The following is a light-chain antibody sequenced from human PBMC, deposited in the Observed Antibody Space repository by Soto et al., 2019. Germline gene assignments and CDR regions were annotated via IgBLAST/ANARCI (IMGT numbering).Light chain of an antibody. J-gene: IGLJ1*01. V-gene: IGLV2-23*02. CDR2: EVN. Sequence: QSMLTRPASVSGSPGQSITISCTGTISDVGSHNLVSWYQQHPDRAPKLIIYEVNERPSGVSSRFSGSKSGNTASLTVSGLQPDDEADYHCCSFAGSNPFPYVFGTGTKVTVL. CDR3: CSFAGSNPFPYV. CDR1: ISDVGSHNL.